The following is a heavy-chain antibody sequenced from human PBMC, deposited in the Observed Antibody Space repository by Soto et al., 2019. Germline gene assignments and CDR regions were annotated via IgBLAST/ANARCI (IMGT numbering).Heavy chain of an antibody. J-gene: IGHJ6*02. V-gene: IGHV3-43D*03. CDR3: AKDCYGSGSYSYGMDV. CDR2: ISWDGGST. D-gene: IGHD3-10*01. CDR1: GFTFDDYA. Sequence: GGSLRLSCAASGFTFDDYAMHWVRQAPGKGLEWVSLISWDGGSTYYADSVKGRFTISRNNSKNSLYLQMNSLRAEDTALYYCAKDCYGSGSYSYGMDVWGQGTTVTVSS.